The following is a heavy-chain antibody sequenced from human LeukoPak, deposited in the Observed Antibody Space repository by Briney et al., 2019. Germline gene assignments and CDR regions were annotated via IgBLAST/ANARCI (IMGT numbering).Heavy chain of an antibody. CDR1: GFTFSSYA. V-gene: IGHV3-23*01. Sequence: HPGGSLRLSCAASGFTFSSYAMSWVRQAPGKGLEWVSAISGSGIKTYYADSVKGRFTISRDNSKNTLYLQVSSLRAEDTALYYCAKESEMLCGGWFDPWGQGTLVTVSS. CDR3: AKESEMLCGGWFDP. CDR2: ISGSGIKT. J-gene: IGHJ5*02. D-gene: IGHD3-16*01.